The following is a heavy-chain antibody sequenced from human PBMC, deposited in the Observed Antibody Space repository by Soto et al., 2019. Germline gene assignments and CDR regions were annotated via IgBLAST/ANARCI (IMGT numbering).Heavy chain of an antibody. J-gene: IGHJ4*02. Sequence: QVQLQESGPGLVKPSETLSLTCTVSGGSISSYYWSWIRQPPGKGLEWIGYIYYSGSTNYNPSLKSRVTISVDTSKNQFSLKLSSVTAADTAVYYCARSINYDFWMTFDYWGQGTLVTVSS. D-gene: IGHD3-3*01. CDR3: ARSINYDFWMTFDY. CDR1: GGSISSYY. CDR2: IYYSGST. V-gene: IGHV4-59*01.